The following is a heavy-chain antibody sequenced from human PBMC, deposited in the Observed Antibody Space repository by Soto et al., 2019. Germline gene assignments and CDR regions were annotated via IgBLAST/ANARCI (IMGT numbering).Heavy chain of an antibody. CDR2: MSSDGSKI. V-gene: IGHV3-30*18. CDR3: AKDEGVGGTLGLFHY. J-gene: IGHJ4*02. D-gene: IGHD1-26*01. Sequence: QVQLVESGGGAVQPGESLRLSCVASGFDFTYYAMHWVRQAPGKGLESVAVMSSDGSKIHYTDSVKGRFTISRDNSKNSLDTQMNCMRKEDTAVYFRAKDEGVGGTLGLFHYWGQATVVSVSS. CDR1: GFDFTYYA.